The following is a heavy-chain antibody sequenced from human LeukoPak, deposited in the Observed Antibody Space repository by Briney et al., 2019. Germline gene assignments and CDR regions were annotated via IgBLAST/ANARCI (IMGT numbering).Heavy chain of an antibody. V-gene: IGHV1-69*06. CDR1: GGTFSSYA. J-gene: IGHJ3*02. CDR3: ARGLTYYYDSSALGDAFDI. D-gene: IGHD3-22*01. Sequence: ASVKVSCKASGGTFSSYAISGVRQAPGQEVEGMGGIIPMFGTANYAQKFQVRLTITPDKSTSTAYMELSSLRSEDTAVYYCARGLTYYYDSSALGDAFDIWGQGTMVTVSS. CDR2: IIPMFGTA.